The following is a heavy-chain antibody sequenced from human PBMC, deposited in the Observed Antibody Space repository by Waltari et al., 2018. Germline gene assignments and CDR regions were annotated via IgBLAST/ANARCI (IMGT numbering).Heavy chain of an antibody. CDR3: ARDKPYGSGSYYHGEHAFDI. CDR1: GGSISSSSYY. Sequence: QLQLQESGPGLVKPSETLSLTCTVSGGSISSSSYYWGWIRQPPGKGLEWIGSIYYSGSTYYNPSLKSRVTISVDTSKNQFSLKLSSVTAADTAVYYCARDKPYGSGSYYHGEHAFDIWGQGTMVTVSS. V-gene: IGHV4-39*07. D-gene: IGHD3-10*01. CDR2: IYYSGST. J-gene: IGHJ3*02.